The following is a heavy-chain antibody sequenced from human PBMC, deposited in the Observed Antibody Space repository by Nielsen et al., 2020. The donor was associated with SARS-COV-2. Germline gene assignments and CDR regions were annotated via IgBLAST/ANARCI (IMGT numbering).Heavy chain of an antibody. J-gene: IGHJ5*02. CDR2: MRYHGGDE. D-gene: IGHD3/OR15-3a*01. CDR1: GFTLSSHG. V-gene: IGHV3-30*02. Sequence: GESLKISCEASGFTLSSHGMHWVRQPPGKGLEWVAHMRYHGGDENYADSVRGRFTISRDLSKNTVYLQMSSLRVEDTAVYYCARDLTFGAYWFDPWSQVTLVTVSS. CDR3: ARDLTFGAYWFDP.